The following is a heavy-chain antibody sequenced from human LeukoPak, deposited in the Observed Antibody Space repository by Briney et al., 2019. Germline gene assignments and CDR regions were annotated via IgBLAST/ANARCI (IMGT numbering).Heavy chain of an antibody. CDR1: GYTFTDYY. Sequence: ASVKVSCKAPGYTFTDYYMHWVRQAPGQGLEWMGWINPNSGGANYAQKFQGRVTMTRDTSISTAYMELSRLRSDDTALYYCARGRYSSSSRGWFDPWGQGTLVTVSS. J-gene: IGHJ5*02. CDR2: INPNSGGA. V-gene: IGHV1-2*02. CDR3: ARGRYSSSSRGWFDP. D-gene: IGHD6-6*01.